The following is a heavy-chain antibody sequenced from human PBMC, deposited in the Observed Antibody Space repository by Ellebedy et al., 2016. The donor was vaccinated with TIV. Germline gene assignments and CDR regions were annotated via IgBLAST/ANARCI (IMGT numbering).Heavy chain of an antibody. D-gene: IGHD1-14*01. CDR2: IYSDGRT. Sequence: PGGSLRLSCAASGFTVSNSYITWVRQGPGKGLEWVSIIYSDGRTYYADSGKGRFTISRDSSKTTVYLHMNNLRTEETAIYYCARRGGIPEGGFLYYYHGMDVWGQGTTVTVSS. V-gene: IGHV3-66*04. J-gene: IGHJ6*02. CDR3: ARRGGIPEGGFLYYYHGMDV. CDR1: GFTVSNSY.